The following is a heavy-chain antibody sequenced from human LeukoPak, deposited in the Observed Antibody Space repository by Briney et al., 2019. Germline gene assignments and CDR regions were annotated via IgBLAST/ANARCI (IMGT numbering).Heavy chain of an antibody. CDR3: ARDMVVPAVYYYYYGMDV. Sequence: GGSLRLSCAASGFTFSNAWMNWVRQAPGKGLEWVAVISYDGSNKYYADSVKGRFTISRDNSKNTLYLQMNSLRAEDTAVYYCARDMVVPAVYYYYYGMDVWGQGTTVTVSS. CDR1: GFTFSNAW. J-gene: IGHJ6*02. CDR2: ISYDGSNK. D-gene: IGHD2-2*01. V-gene: IGHV3-30*03.